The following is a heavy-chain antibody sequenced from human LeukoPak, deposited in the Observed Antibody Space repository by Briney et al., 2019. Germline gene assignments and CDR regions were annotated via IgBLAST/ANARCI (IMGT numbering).Heavy chain of an antibody. D-gene: IGHD3-3*01. J-gene: IGHJ4*02. CDR3: ARQLFWSGYYTPEFDY. CDR2: IYYSGST. V-gene: IGHV4-39*01. Sequence: PSETLSLTCTVSGGSISSSSYYWGWIRQPPGKGLEWIGSIYYSGSTYYNPSLKSRVTISVDTSKNQFSLKLSSVTAADTAVYYCARQLFWSGYYTPEFDYWGQGTLVTVSS. CDR1: GGSISSSSYY.